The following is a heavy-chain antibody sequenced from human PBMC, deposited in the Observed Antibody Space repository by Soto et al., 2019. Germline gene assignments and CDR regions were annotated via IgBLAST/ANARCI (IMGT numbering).Heavy chain of an antibody. V-gene: IGHV4-59*02. CDR3: ARVSGVDSSDYYSPFDY. D-gene: IGHD3-22*01. Sequence: NPSETLSLTCTVSGGSVSSYYWSWIGQPPGKGLDWIGYIYYSGSTNYNPSLKSRVTISVDTSKNQFSLKLTSVTAADTAVYYCARVSGVDSSDYYSPFDYWGQGTLVTVSS. CDR2: IYYSGST. J-gene: IGHJ4*02. CDR1: GGSVSSYY.